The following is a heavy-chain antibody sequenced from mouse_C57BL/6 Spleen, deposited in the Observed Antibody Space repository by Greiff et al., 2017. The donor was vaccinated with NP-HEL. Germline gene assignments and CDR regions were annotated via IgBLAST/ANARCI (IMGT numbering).Heavy chain of an antibody. V-gene: IGHV1-64*01. D-gene: IGHD2-4*01. CDR1: GYTFTSYW. J-gene: IGHJ2*01. CDR3: ARSSDYDGGDYFDY. Sequence: VQLQQPGAELVKPGASVKLSCKASGYTFTSYWMHWVKQRPGQGLEWIGMIHPNSGSTNYNEKFKSKATLTVDKSSSTAYMQLSSLTSEDSAVYYCARSSDYDGGDYFDYWGQGTTLTVSS. CDR2: IHPNSGST.